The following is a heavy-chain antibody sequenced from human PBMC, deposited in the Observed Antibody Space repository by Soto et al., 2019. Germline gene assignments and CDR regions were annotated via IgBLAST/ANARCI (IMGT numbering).Heavy chain of an antibody. CDR1: GGSISSGDYY. J-gene: IGHJ4*02. D-gene: IGHD5-12*01. Sequence: SETLSLTCTVSGGSISSGDYYWSWIRQPPGKGLEWIGYIYYSGSTYYNPSLKSRVTISVDTSKNQFSLKLSSVTAADTAVYYCAMNPHRSNSGYDLVDYWGQGTLVTVSS. CDR3: AMNPHRSNSGYDLVDY. V-gene: IGHV4-30-4*01. CDR2: IYYSGST.